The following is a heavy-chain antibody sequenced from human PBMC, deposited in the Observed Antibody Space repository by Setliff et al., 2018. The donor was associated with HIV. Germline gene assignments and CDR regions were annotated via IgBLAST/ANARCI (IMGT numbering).Heavy chain of an antibody. Sequence: PGGSLRLSCAASGFTVSERYMSWIRQAPGKGLEWISYISSSSSSYTNYADSVRGRFTISRDSAKNSLYLQMDSLRAEDTAVYYCARDSYYYDSSGYDYWGQGTLVTVSS. D-gene: IGHD3-22*01. CDR1: GFTVSERY. CDR2: ISSSSSSYT. CDR3: ARDSYYYDSSGYDY. V-gene: IGHV3-11*06. J-gene: IGHJ4*02.